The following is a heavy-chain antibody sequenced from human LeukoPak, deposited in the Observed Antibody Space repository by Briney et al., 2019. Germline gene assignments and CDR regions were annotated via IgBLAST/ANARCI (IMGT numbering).Heavy chain of an antibody. CDR2: IYHSGST. D-gene: IGHD2/OR15-2a*01. CDR1: GGSISSGGYS. Sequence: SQTLSLTCAVSGGSISSGGYSWSWIRQPPGKGLEWIGYIYHSGSTYYNPSLKSRVTISVDRSKNQFSLKLSSVTAADTAVYYCARGRVIHFDYWGQGTLVTVSS. CDR3: ARGRVIHFDY. J-gene: IGHJ4*02. V-gene: IGHV4-30-2*01.